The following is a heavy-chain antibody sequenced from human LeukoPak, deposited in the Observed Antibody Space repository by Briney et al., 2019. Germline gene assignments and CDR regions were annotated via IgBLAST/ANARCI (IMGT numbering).Heavy chain of an antibody. D-gene: IGHD2-21*01. Sequence: PSETLSLTCTVSGGSIDSYYWSWIRQPPGKGLEWTGYIYYTGSTEYHPSLKSRVTISLDTSKNQFSLKLTSVTAADTAVYYCARVGGASSTLTTFDVWGQGTVVTVSS. CDR2: IYYTGST. CDR1: GGSIDSYY. J-gene: IGHJ3*01. CDR3: ARVGGASSTLTTFDV. V-gene: IGHV4-59*01.